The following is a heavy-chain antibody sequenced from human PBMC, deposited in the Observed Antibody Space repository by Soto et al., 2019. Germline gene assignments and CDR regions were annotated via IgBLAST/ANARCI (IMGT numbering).Heavy chain of an antibody. CDR3: ARDAGSSRYGMDV. Sequence: PGGSLRLSCAASGFTFSSYDMHWVRQATGKGLEWVSAIGTAGGTYYPGSVKGRFTISRENAKNSLYLQMNSLRAGDTAVYYCARDAGSSRYGMDVWGQGTTVTVSS. V-gene: IGHV3-13*01. CDR2: IGTAGGT. D-gene: IGHD6-13*01. CDR1: GFTFSSYD. J-gene: IGHJ6*02.